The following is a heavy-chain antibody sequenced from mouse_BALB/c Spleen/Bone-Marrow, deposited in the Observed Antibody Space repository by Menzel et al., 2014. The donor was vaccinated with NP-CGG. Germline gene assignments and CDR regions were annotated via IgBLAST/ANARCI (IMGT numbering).Heavy chain of an antibody. CDR2: INPGSGST. CDR3: ARYDGYLDY. Sequence: QVHVKQSGAELVRPGTSVKVSCKASGYAFTDYLMEWLKQRPGQGLEWIGVINPGSGSTNYNEKFKDKATPTADTSSNTAYMQLSSLTSDDSAVYFCARYDGYLDYWGQGTTLTVSS. CDR1: GYAFTDYL. D-gene: IGHD2-3*01. V-gene: IGHV1-54*01. J-gene: IGHJ2*01.